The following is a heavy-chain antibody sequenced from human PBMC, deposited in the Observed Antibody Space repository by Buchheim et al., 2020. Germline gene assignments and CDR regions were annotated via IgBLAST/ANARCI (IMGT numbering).Heavy chain of an antibody. CDR3: AGGRAADY. V-gene: IGHV3-7*01. D-gene: IGHD6-25*01. CDR1: GFTSSNFW. Sequence: EVQLVESGGGLVQPGGSLRLSCAVSGFTSSNFWMTWVRQAPGKGLEWVANIRQDGSEMYYEDSVKGRFTISRNNAENSVYLQMNSLRAEDTAVYYCAGGRAADYWGRGTL. J-gene: IGHJ4*02. CDR2: IRQDGSEM.